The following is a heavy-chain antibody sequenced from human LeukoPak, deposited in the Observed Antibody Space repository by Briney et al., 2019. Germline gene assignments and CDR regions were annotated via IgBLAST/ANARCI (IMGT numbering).Heavy chain of an antibody. D-gene: IGHD2-2*02. CDR3: ARFGEYQLLYENWFDP. V-gene: IGHV5-51*01. J-gene: IGHJ5*02. Sequence: GESLKISCKGSGYSFTSYWIGWVRQMPGKGLEWMGIIYPGDSDTRYSPSFQGQVTISADKSISTAYLQWSSLKASDTAMYYCARFGEYQLLYENWFDPWGQGTLVTVSS. CDR1: GYSFTSYW. CDR2: IYPGDSDT.